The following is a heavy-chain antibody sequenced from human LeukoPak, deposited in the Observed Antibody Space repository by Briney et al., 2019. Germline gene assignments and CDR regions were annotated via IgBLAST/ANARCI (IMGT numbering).Heavy chain of an antibody. D-gene: IGHD2-2*02. Sequence: ASVKVSYKASGYTFTSYGISWVRQAPGQGLEWMGWISAYNGNTNYAQKLQGRVTMTTDTSTSTAYMELRSLRSDDTAVYYCARGVSSVWVVPAAIKGYYFDYWGQGTLVTVSS. CDR2: ISAYNGNT. J-gene: IGHJ4*02. CDR3: ARGVSSVWVVPAAIKGYYFDY. CDR1: GYTFTSYG. V-gene: IGHV1-18*01.